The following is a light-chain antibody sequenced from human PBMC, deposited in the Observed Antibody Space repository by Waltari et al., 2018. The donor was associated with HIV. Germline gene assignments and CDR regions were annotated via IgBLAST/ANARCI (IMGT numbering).Light chain of an antibody. J-gene: IGLJ2*01. CDR3: AAWDGSLNGRVV. CDR1: SSNIGSNT. Sequence: QSVLTQPPSASGTPGQRVTISCSGSSSNIGSNTVNWYQQLPGTAPKLPTYSNTHRPSGVPDRFSGSKSGTSASLAISGLQSEDDADYYCAAWDGSLNGRVVFGGGTKLTVL. CDR2: SNT. V-gene: IGLV1-44*01.